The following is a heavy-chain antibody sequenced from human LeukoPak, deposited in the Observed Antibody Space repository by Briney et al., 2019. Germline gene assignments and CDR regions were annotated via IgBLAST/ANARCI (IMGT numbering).Heavy chain of an antibody. V-gene: IGHV3-33*06. CDR3: AKGYDFWSGYHDY. D-gene: IGHD3-3*01. J-gene: IGHJ4*02. Sequence: GGSLRLSCAASGFTFSSYGMHWVRQAPGKGLEWVAAIWYDGSNIYYADSVKGRFTISRDNSKNTLYLQMNSLRAEDTAVYYCAKGYDFWSGYHDYWGQGTLVTVSS. CDR1: GFTFSSYG. CDR2: IWYDGSNI.